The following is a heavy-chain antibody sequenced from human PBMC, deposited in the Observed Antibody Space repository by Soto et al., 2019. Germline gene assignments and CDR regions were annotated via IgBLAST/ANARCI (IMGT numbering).Heavy chain of an antibody. CDR2: ITYDGSFQ. CDR1: DFNFDNYG. V-gene: IGHV3-30*18. CDR3: AKDRVGGTFYTPLAF. Sequence: SGGSLRLSCQASDFNFDNYGMHWVRQAPGKGLEWVAVITYDGSFQYYADSVKGRFTISRDNSKNTLSLHLNTLKPEDTAVYHCAKDRVGGTFYTPLAFWGQGTLVTVSS. J-gene: IGHJ4*02. D-gene: IGHD1-7*01.